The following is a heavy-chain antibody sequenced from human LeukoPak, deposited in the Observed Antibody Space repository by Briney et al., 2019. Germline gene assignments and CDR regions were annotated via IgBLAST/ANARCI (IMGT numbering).Heavy chain of an antibody. Sequence: GGSLRLSCAASGFTFSSYSMNWVRQAPGKGLEWVSSISSSSSYIYYADSVKGRFTISRDNAKNSLYLQMNSLRAEDTAVYYCARGRDGYNFEIDYWGQGTLVTISS. CDR3: ARGRDGYNFEIDY. J-gene: IGHJ4*02. V-gene: IGHV3-21*01. D-gene: IGHD5-24*01. CDR2: ISSSSSYI. CDR1: GFTFSSYS.